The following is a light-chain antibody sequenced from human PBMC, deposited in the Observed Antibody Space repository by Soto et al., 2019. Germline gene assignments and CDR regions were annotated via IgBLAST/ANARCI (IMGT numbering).Light chain of an antibody. CDR1: EDISHN. Sequence: DIQLTQSPSFVSAFVGDRVTISCRANEDISHNLNWYQQKPGRAPQLVIYETSPLLFGVPSRFSGSGSGTEFTLTSSGLQPGDIAVYYCQQYSASPLPFGGGTRVEVK. CDR3: QQYSASPLP. J-gene: IGKJ4*01. V-gene: IGKV1-9*01. CDR2: ETS.